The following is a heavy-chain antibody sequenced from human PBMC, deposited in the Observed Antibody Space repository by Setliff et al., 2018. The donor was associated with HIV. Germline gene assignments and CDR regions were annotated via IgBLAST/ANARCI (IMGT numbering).Heavy chain of an antibody. J-gene: IGHJ3*02. Sequence: ASVKVPCKAFGYTFTSYFLHWVRQAPGQGLEWLGIIDPNGGATNNAQKLRGRLTVTTDTSTGTLYMELSNLRSDDSAVYYCARAGGGATDQAFDIWGQGAMVTVSS. CDR3: ARAGGGATDQAFDI. CDR1: GYTFTSYF. V-gene: IGHV1-46*01. D-gene: IGHD2-2*01. CDR2: IDPNGGAT.